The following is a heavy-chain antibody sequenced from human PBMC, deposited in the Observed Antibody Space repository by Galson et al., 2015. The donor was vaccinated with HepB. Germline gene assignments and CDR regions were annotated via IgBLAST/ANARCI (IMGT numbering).Heavy chain of an antibody. CDR3: ARPIVVVPAAMPGDY. Sequence: SLRLSCAASGFTFSSYAMHWVRQAPGKGLEWVAVISYDGSNKYYADSVKGRFTISRDNSKNTLYLQMNSLRAEDTAVYYCARPIVVVPAAMPGDYWGQGTLVTVSS. J-gene: IGHJ4*02. D-gene: IGHD2-2*01. V-gene: IGHV3-30*04. CDR1: GFTFSSYA. CDR2: ISYDGSNK.